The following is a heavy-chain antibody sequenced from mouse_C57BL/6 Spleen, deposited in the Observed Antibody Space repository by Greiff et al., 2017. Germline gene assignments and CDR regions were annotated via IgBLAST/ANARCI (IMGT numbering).Heavy chain of an antibody. CDR2: IDPENGDT. D-gene: IGHD1-1*01. J-gene: IGHJ2*01. CDR3: TTTVVAFDY. V-gene: IGHV14-4*01. CDR1: GFNIKDDY. Sequence: VQLKESGAELVRPGASVKLSCTASGFNIKDDYMHWVKQRPEQGLEWIGWIDPENGDTEYASKFQGKATITEDTSSNTAYLQLSSLTSEDTAVYYCTTTVVAFDYWGQGTTLTVSS.